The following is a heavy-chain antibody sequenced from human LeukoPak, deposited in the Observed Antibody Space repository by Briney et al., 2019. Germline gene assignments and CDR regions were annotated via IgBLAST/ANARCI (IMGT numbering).Heavy chain of an antibody. D-gene: IGHD3-10*01. Sequence: ASVKVSCKASGYTFTGYYMHWVRQAPGQGLEWMGWINPNSGGTNYAQKFQGRVTMTRDTSISTAYMELSRLRSDDTAVYYCARSPLGDGADYYYMDVWGKGTTVTVSS. V-gene: IGHV1-2*02. J-gene: IGHJ6*03. CDR3: ARSPLGDGADYYYMDV. CDR2: INPNSGGT. CDR1: GYTFTGYY.